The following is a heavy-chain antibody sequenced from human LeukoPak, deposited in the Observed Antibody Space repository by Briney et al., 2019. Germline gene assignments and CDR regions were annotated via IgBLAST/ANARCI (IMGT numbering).Heavy chain of an antibody. Sequence: GSLRLSWAASGFTFSSYGMDWVRQAPGKGLGWVAVIWYEGSNKYYADSVKGRFTISRDNSKNTLYLQMNSLRAEDTAVYYCARDWYYGSGSFDYWGQGTLVTVSS. CDR2: IWYEGSNK. CDR1: GFTFSSYG. V-gene: IGHV3-33*01. D-gene: IGHD3-10*01. J-gene: IGHJ4*02. CDR3: ARDWYYGSGSFDY.